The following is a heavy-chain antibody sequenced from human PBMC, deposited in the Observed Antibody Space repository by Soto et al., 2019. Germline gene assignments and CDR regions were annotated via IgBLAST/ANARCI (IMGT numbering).Heavy chain of an antibody. V-gene: IGHV1-46*01. CDR3: ARDLSLTMVRGVVMAF. D-gene: IGHD3-10*01. J-gene: IGHJ6*02. CDR2: INPSGGST. CDR1: GYTFTSYY. Sequence: GASVKVSCRASGYTFTSYYMHWVRQAPGQGLEWMGIINPSGGSTSYAQKFQGRVTMTRDTSTSTVYVELSSLRSEDTAVYYCARDLSLTMVRGVVMAFWAQGTTVTVSS.